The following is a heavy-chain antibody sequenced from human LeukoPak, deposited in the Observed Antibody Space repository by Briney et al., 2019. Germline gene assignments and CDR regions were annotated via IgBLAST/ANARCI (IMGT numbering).Heavy chain of an antibody. CDR1: GYTFTSYG. CDR2: ISAYNGNT. D-gene: IGHD5-12*01. Sequence: GASVKVSCKASGYTFTSYGISWVRQAPGQGLEWMGWISAYNGNTNYAQKLQGRVTMTRDMSTSTVYMELSSLRSEDTAVYHCARGGVATIFDYWGQGTLVTVSS. J-gene: IGHJ4*02. V-gene: IGHV1-18*01. CDR3: ARGGVATIFDY.